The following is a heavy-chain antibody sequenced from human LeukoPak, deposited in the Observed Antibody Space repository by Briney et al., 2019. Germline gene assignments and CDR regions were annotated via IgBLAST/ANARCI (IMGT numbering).Heavy chain of an antibody. Sequence: GRSLRLSCAASGFSFRDFVMHWVRQAPGKGLEWVADISSDGSNKYYGDSMKGRFIISRDNSKNTLYLQMNSLRPEDTSVYYCARAGPGSYTPFDYWGQGTLVTVSS. CDR2: ISSDGSNK. J-gene: IGHJ4*02. CDR3: ARAGPGSYTPFDY. V-gene: IGHV3-30-3*01. CDR1: GFSFRDFV. D-gene: IGHD3-10*01.